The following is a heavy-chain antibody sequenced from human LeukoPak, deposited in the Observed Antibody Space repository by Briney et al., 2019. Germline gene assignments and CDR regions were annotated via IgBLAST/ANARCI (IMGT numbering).Heavy chain of an antibody. J-gene: IGHJ5*02. CDR2: ISYDGSNK. Sequence: HPGGSLRLSCAASGFTFSSYAMHWVRQAPGKGLEWVAVISYDGSNKYYADSVKGRFSISRDNSKNTLYLQMNSLRAEDTAVYYCATTGEPGLAAADGWFDPWGQGTLVTVSS. CDR1: GFTFSSYA. V-gene: IGHV3-30-3*01. D-gene: IGHD6-13*01. CDR3: ATTGEPGLAAADGWFDP.